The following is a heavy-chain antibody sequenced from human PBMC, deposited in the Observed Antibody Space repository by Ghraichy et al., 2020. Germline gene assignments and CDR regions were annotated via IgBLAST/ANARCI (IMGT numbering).Heavy chain of an antibody. D-gene: IGHD5-18*01. CDR1: GGSFSGYY. Sequence: SETLSLTCAVYGGSFSGYYWSWIRQPPGKGLEWIGEINHSGSTNYNPSLKSRVTISVDTSKNQFSLKLSSVTAADTAVYYCARRANTAMVTRGAFDIWGQGTMVTVSS. J-gene: IGHJ3*02. V-gene: IGHV4-34*01. CDR2: INHSGST. CDR3: ARRANTAMVTRGAFDI.